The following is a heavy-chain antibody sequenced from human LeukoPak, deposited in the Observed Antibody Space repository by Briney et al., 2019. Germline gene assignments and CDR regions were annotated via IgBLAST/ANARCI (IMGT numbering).Heavy chain of an antibody. Sequence: PSETLSLTCTVSGGSTSDYYWSWIRQPPGKGLEWIGFISHSGDTNYNPSLKSRVTISIDTSKRQFSLNLSSVIAADTAVYYCARGDIVVVPAAFRFDPWGQGTLVTVSS. V-gene: IGHV4-59*01. J-gene: IGHJ5*02. D-gene: IGHD2-2*01. CDR2: ISHSGDT. CDR1: GGSTSDYY. CDR3: ARGDIVVVPAAFRFDP.